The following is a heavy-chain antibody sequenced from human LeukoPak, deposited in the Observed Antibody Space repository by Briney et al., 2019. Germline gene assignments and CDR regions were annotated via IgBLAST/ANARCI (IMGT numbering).Heavy chain of an antibody. CDR1: GFTFDDYA. CDR3: AKDMWEDYGDYVGYFDY. Sequence: TGGSLRLSCAASGFTFDDYAMHWVRQAPGKGLEWVSGISWNSGSISYADSVKGRFTISRDNAKNSLYLQMNSLRAEDTALYYCAKDMWEDYGDYVGYFDYWGQGTLVTVSS. V-gene: IGHV3-9*01. CDR2: ISWNSGSI. J-gene: IGHJ4*02. D-gene: IGHD4-17*01.